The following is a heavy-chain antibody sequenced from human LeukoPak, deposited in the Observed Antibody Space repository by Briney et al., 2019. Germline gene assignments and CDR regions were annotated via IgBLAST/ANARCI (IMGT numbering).Heavy chain of an antibody. Sequence: PSETLSLTCAVYGGSFSAYYWSWIRQPPGKGLEWIGEINHSGSTNYNPSLKSRVTISVDTSKNQFSLKLSSVTAADTAVYYCARAPQFYDYVWGSYRYTASFDYWGQGTLVTVSS. J-gene: IGHJ4*02. CDR3: ARAPQFYDYVWGSYRYTASFDY. V-gene: IGHV4-34*01. CDR1: GGSFSAYY. CDR2: INHSGST. D-gene: IGHD3-16*02.